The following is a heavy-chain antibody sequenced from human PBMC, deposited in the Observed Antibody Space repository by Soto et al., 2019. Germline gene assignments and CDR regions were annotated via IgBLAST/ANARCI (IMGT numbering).Heavy chain of an antibody. D-gene: IGHD3-10*01. Sequence: SETLSLTCTVSGGSISSGGYYWSWIRQHPGKGLEWIGYIYYSGSTYYNPSLKSRVTISVDTSKNQFSLKLSSVTAADTAVYYCARDALVYYGSGNYMDVWGKGTTVTVSS. V-gene: IGHV4-31*03. CDR1: GGSISSGGYY. J-gene: IGHJ6*03. CDR2: IYYSGST. CDR3: ARDALVYYGSGNYMDV.